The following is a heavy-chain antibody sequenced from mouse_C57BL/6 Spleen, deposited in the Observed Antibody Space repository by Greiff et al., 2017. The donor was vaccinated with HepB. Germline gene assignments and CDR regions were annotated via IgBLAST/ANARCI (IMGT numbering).Heavy chain of an antibody. CDR3: ARGTYGNPMDY. D-gene: IGHD2-1*01. CDR1: GFTFSDYG. J-gene: IGHJ4*01. Sequence: VQLQQSGGGLVKPGGSLKLSCAASGFTFSDYGMHWVRQAPEKGLEWVAYISSGSSTIYYADTVKGRFTISRDNAKNTLFLQMTSLRSEDTAMYYCARGTYGNPMDYWGQGTSVTVSS. V-gene: IGHV5-17*01. CDR2: ISSGSSTI.